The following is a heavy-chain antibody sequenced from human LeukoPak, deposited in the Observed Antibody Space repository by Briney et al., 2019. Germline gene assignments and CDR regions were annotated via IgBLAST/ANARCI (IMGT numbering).Heavy chain of an antibody. D-gene: IGHD3-22*01. V-gene: IGHV1-18*01. Sequence: SVKVSCEAFGYTFSSYGISWMRQAPGQGLEWLGSISAYSGNTNYAQKLQGRVTMTADTSTNTAYMELRSLRSDDTAVYYCARGHPGYYDNSGYLPLDYWGQGTLVTASS. CDR2: ISAYSGNT. CDR1: GYTFSSYG. CDR3: ARGHPGYYDNSGYLPLDY. J-gene: IGHJ4*02.